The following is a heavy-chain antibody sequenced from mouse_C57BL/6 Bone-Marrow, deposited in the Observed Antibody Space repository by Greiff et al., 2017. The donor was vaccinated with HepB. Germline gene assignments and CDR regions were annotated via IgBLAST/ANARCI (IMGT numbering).Heavy chain of an antibody. D-gene: IGHD1-1*01. CDR2: ISSGGSYT. Sequence: EVKLVESGGDLVKPGGSLKLSCAASGFTFSSYGMSWVRQTPDKRLEWVATISSGGSYTYYPASVTGRFTISRDNAKNTLYLQMSSLKSEDTAMYYCARHPHYYGSSLDYWGQGTTLTVSS. CDR1: GFTFSSYG. V-gene: IGHV5-6*02. CDR3: ARHPHYYGSSLDY. J-gene: IGHJ2*01.